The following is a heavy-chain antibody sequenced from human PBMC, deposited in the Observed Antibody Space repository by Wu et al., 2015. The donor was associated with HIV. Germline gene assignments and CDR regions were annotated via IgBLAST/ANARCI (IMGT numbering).Heavy chain of an antibody. Sequence: QVQLVQSGAEVKKPGASVKVSCKASGYTFTSYYMHWVRQAPGQGLEWMGIINPSGGSTSYAQKFQGRVTMTRDTSTSTVYMELSSLRSEDTAVYYCARDGLWYSSSLGVFDYWGQGTLVTVSS. J-gene: IGHJ4*02. D-gene: IGHD6-13*01. V-gene: IGHV1-46*01. CDR1: GYTFTSYY. CDR2: INPSGGST. CDR3: ARDGLWYSSSLGVFDY.